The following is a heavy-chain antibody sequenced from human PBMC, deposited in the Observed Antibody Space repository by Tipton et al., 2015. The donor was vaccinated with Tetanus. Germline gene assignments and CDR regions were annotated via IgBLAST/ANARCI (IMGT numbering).Heavy chain of an antibody. CDR3: ARESGGWHYDYYYGMDV. J-gene: IGHJ6*02. V-gene: IGHV3-30*04. CDR1: GFTFSSYA. CDR2: ISYDGSNK. Sequence: VQLVQSGGGVVQPGRSLRLSCAASGFTFSSYAMHWVRQAPGKGLEWVAVISYDGSNKYYADSVKGRFTISRDNSKNTLYLQMNSLRAEDTAVYYCARESGGWHYDYYYGMDVWGQGTTVTVSS. D-gene: IGHD6-19*01.